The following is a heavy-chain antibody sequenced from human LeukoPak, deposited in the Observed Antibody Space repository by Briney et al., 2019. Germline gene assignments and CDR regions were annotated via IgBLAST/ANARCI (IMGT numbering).Heavy chain of an antibody. CDR1: GGSISSGNYY. V-gene: IGHV4-39*01. Sequence: SETLSLTCTVSGGSISSGNYYWGWIRQPPGKGLQWIGNIHYSGSAYYNPSLKTRATISVEASQNHFSLKPSSVSVADTAVYYCARRKGGSSECDYWGQGTLVTVSS. CDR2: IHYSGSA. CDR3: ARRKGGSSECDY. D-gene: IGHD1-14*01. J-gene: IGHJ4*02.